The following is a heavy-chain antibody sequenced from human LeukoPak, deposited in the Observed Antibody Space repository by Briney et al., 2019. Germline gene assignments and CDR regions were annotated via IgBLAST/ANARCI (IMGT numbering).Heavy chain of an antibody. D-gene: IGHD6-13*01. CDR3: ARAVGHQLVSGS. V-gene: IGHV4-34*01. CDR2: INHNEFT. CDR1: GGSFTTYY. Sequence: SETLSLTCAVYGGSFTTYYWSWIRQPPGKGLEWIGEINHNEFTNYNPSLQSRVTISIDTSNNQFSLKLSSVTAADTAVYYCARAVGHQLVSGSWGQGTLVTVSS. J-gene: IGHJ5*02.